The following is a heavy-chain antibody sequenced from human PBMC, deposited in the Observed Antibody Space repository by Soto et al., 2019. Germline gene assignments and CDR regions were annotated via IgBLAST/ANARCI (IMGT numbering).Heavy chain of an antibody. Sequence: PGGSLRLSCAASGFTFRSYGMYWVRQAPGKGLEWVAVTSYDGSNKYYADSVKGRFTISRDNSKNTLYLQMDSLRAEDTAVYYYAKDQGAIAVAGRGSLDYWGQGTLVTVSS. V-gene: IGHV3-30*18. J-gene: IGHJ4*02. CDR2: TSYDGSNK. CDR3: AKDQGAIAVAGRGSLDY. D-gene: IGHD6-19*01. CDR1: GFTFRSYG.